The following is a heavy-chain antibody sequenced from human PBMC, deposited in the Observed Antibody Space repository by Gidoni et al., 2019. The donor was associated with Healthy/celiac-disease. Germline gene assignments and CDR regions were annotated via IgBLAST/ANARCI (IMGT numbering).Heavy chain of an antibody. D-gene: IGHD2-15*01. CDR2: ISYDGSNK. V-gene: IGHV3-30-3*01. CDR1: GFTFSSYA. Sequence: QVQLVESGGGVVQPGRSLRLSCAASGFTFSSYAMNWVRQAPGKGLEWVAVISYDGSNKYYADSVKGRFTISRDNSKNTLYLQMNSLRAEDTAVYYCARATEGYCSGGSCYGDYYYYYMDVWGKGTTVTVSS. J-gene: IGHJ6*03. CDR3: ARATEGYCSGGSCYGDYYYYYMDV.